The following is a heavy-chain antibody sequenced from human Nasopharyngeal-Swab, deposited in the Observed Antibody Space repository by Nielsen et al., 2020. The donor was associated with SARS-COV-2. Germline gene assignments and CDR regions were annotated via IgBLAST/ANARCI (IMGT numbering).Heavy chain of an antibody. CDR1: GGSFSSYA. Sequence: SVKVSCKASGGSFSSYAISWVRQAPGQGLEWMGWIIPILGIANYAQKFQGRVTITADKSTSTAYMELSSLRSEDTAVYYCAREYGIVVVPAATGGMDVWGQGTTVTVSS. CDR2: IIPILGIA. CDR3: AREYGIVVVPAATGGMDV. J-gene: IGHJ6*02. V-gene: IGHV1-69*10. D-gene: IGHD2-2*01.